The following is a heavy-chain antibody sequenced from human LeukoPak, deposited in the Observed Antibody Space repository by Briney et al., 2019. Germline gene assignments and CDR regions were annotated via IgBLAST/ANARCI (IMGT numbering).Heavy chain of an antibody. V-gene: IGHV4-34*01. D-gene: IGHD5-18*01. Sequence: PSETLSLTCAVYGGSFSGYYWSWIRQPPGKGLEWIGEINHSGSTYYNPSLKSRVTISVDRSKNQFSLKLSSVTAADTAVYYCARDQGYSYGLDYWGQGTLVTVSS. CDR2: INHSGST. J-gene: IGHJ4*02. CDR1: GGSFSGYY. CDR3: ARDQGYSYGLDY.